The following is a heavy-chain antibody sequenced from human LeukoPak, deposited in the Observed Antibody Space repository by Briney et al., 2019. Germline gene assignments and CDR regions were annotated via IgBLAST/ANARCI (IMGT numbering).Heavy chain of an antibody. CDR2: ISSSSSYT. CDR3: ARENGYSSGWSHFDY. V-gene: IGHV3-21*05. J-gene: IGHJ4*02. Sequence: GGSLRLSCAASGFTFSSYAMSWVRQAPGKGLEWVSYISSSSSYTNYADSVKGRFTISRDNAKNSLYLQMNSLRAEDTAVYYCARENGYSSGWSHFDYWGQGTLVTVSS. CDR1: GFTFSSYA. D-gene: IGHD6-19*01.